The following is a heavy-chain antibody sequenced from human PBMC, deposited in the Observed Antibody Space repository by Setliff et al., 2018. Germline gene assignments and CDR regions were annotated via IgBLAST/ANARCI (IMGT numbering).Heavy chain of an antibody. Sequence: PGGSLRLSCAASGFTFSNCWLSWVRQAPGKGLEWVANIQQGGGEKYYLNSVNGRFTISRDNAKDSLYLQMNSLRAEDTAVYYCAKDLTRSGIDTAMVDYWGQGTLVTVSS. CDR3: AKDLTRSGIDTAMVDY. CDR2: IQQGGGEK. V-gene: IGHV3-7*03. J-gene: IGHJ4*02. CDR1: GFTFSNCW. D-gene: IGHD5-18*01.